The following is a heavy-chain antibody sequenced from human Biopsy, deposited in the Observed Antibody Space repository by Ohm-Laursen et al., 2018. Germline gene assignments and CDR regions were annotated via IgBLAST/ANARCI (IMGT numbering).Heavy chain of an antibody. D-gene: IGHD6-19*01. CDR1: GFSFTGHY. CDR3: ALQSVAQMKNFDY. V-gene: IGHV1-2*02. CDR2: ISPKSGGT. Sequence: ASVKVSCKASGFSFTGHYIHWVRQAPGQGLEWMGWISPKSGGTNYAQKFQGNITMTKNTSMSTAYMEMSRLRSDDTAVYYCALQSVAQMKNFDYWGQGTLVTVSS. J-gene: IGHJ4*02.